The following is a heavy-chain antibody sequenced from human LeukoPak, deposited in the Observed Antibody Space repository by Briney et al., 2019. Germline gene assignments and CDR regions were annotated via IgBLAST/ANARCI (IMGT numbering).Heavy chain of an antibody. CDR1: RFTFSTYD. D-gene: IGHD3-22*01. J-gene: IGHJ4*02. CDR3: AKGPDTSGYYSLDY. CDR2: ISYDGSSK. V-gene: IGHV3-30*18. Sequence: GGSLRLSCAASRFTFSTYDMHCVRKAPGKGLEWVAVISYDGSSKYYADSVKGRFTISRDNSKNTLYVQMNSLRTEDTAIYYCAKGPDTSGYYSLDYWGQGTLVTVSS.